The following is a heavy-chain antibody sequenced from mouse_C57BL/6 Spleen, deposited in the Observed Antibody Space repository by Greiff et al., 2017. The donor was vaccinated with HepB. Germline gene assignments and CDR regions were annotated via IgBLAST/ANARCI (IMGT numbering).Heavy chain of an antibody. V-gene: IGHV5-4*01. CDR1: GFTFSSYA. CDR3: ARDRGYGNYWYFEV. J-gene: IGHJ1*03. CDR2: ISDGGSYT. D-gene: IGHD2-1*01. Sequence: EVQLVESGGGLVKPGGSLKLSCAASGFTFSSYAMSWVRQTPEKRLEWVATISDGGSYTYYPDNVKGRFTISRDNAKNNLYLQMSHLKSEDTAMYYCARDRGYGNYWYFEVWGTGTTVTVSS.